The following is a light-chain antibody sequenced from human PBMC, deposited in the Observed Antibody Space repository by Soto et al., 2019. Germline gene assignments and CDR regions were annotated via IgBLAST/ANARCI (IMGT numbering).Light chain of an antibody. CDR2: DAY. V-gene: IGKV3-11*01. J-gene: IGKJ4*01. CDR1: QSVSRY. CDR3: HQRSDWPPT. Sequence: EIVLTQSPATLSLSPGERATLSCGASQSVSRYLAWYQQKPGQAPRLLIYDAYNRATGIPARFSGSGSGTDFTLTISSLEPEDYAVYYCHQRSDWPPTFGGGTKVEI.